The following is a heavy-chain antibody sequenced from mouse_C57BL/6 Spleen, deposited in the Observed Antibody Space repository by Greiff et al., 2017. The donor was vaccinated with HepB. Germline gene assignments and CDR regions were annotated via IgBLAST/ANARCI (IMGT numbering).Heavy chain of an antibody. CDR2: IDPEDGDT. CDR1: GFNIKDYY. D-gene: IGHD2-5*01. Sequence: EVQLQQSGAELVRPGASVKLSCTASGFNIKDYYMHWVKQRPEQGLEWIGRIDPEDGDTEYDPKFQGKATMTADTSSNTAYLQLSSLTSEDTAGYYCTFYYSNYWYFDVWGTGTTVTVSS. J-gene: IGHJ1*03. V-gene: IGHV14-1*01. CDR3: TFYYSNYWYFDV.